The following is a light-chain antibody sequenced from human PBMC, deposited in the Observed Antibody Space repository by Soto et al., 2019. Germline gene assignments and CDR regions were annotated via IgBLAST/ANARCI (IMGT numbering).Light chain of an antibody. Sequence: EIVLTQSPGTLSLSPGERATLSCRASQSVSSTCLAWYQQKPGQAPRLLIYDASSRATGIPDRFSGSGSGTDFTLTISRLEPEDFAVYYCQQYDTSPFTFGPGTKVDV. CDR1: QSVSSTC. V-gene: IGKV3-20*01. CDR3: QQYDTSPFT. CDR2: DAS. J-gene: IGKJ3*01.